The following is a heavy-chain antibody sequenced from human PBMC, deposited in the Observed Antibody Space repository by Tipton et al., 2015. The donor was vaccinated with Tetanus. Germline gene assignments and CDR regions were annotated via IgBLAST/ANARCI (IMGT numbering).Heavy chain of an antibody. CDR3: ARLTGHSMDVVDYYYFGMDV. J-gene: IGHJ6*02. CDR2: IYYTGST. V-gene: IGHV4-59*01. D-gene: IGHD2-21*01. CDR1: GDSMNSYY. Sequence: TLSLTCSVSGDSMNSYYWSWIRQPPGKGLEWIGYIYYTGSTNYNPSLKSGVTISLDTSKNQFSLKLTSVSAADTAVYYCARLTGHSMDVVDYYYFGMDVWGQGTKVTVSS.